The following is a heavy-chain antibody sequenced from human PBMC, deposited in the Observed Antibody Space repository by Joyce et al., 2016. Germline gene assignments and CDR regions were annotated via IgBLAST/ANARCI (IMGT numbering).Heavy chain of an antibody. J-gene: IGHJ3*02. V-gene: IGHV4-59*01. CDR2: IYYSGTT. D-gene: IGHD1-26*01. CDR1: GGSISSYY. Sequence: QVQLQESGPGLVKPSETLSLTCNVSGGSISSYYWSWLRHPPGKGLEWIGYIYYSGTTNYNPSLKSRVTISVDTSKNQFSLKLSSVTAADTAVYYCARDVVGSTIFAFDIWGQGTMVTVSS. CDR3: ARDVVGSTIFAFDI.